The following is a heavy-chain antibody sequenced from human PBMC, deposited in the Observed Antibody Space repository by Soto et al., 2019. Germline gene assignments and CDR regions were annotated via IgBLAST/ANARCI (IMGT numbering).Heavy chain of an antibody. Sequence: GGSLRLSCAASGFTFGSYAMSWVRQAPGKGLEWVAAISGSGGSTYYADSVKGRFTISRDNSKNTLYLQMNSLRAEDTAVYYCATLNPAARGNYGSDSWGQGTLVTVSS. V-gene: IGHV3-23*01. CDR1: GFTFGSYA. CDR2: ISGSGGST. CDR3: ATLNPAARGNYGSDS. J-gene: IGHJ5*01. D-gene: IGHD4-4*01.